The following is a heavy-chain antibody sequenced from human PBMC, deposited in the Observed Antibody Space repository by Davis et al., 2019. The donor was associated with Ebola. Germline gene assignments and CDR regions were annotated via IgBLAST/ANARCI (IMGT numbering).Heavy chain of an antibody. D-gene: IGHD2-2*01. Sequence: HTGGSLRLSCAASGFTFSSYGMHWVRQAPGKGLVWVSRINSDGSSTNYADSVKGRFTISRDNAKNSLYLQMNSLRAEDTAVYYCARDRTRSSTPVWGQGTLVTVSS. CDR1: GFTFSSYG. CDR2: INSDGSST. CDR3: ARDRTRSSTPV. V-gene: IGHV3-74*01. J-gene: IGHJ4*02.